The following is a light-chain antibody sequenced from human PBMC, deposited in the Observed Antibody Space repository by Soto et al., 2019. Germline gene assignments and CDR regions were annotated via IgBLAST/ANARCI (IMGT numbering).Light chain of an antibody. CDR3: QQYKSYWT. J-gene: IGKJ1*01. CDR2: DVS. CDR1: QSISNL. V-gene: IGKV1-5*01. Sequence: DIQMTQSPSTLSASVGDRVTITYRASQSISNLLAWYQQKPGKAPKLLIYDVSSLEGGVPSRFSGSGSGTEFTLTITSLQPDDFATYYCQQYKSYWTFGQGTKVDI.